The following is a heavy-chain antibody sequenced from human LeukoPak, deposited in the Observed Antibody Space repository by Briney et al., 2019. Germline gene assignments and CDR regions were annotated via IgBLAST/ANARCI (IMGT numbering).Heavy chain of an antibody. D-gene: IGHD6-13*01. CDR1: GYTFTSYD. Sequence: ASVKVSCKASGYTFTSYDINWVRQATGQGLEWMGWMNPNSGNTGYAQKFQGRVTMTRNTSISTAYMELSSLRSEDTAVYYCARKTIAAAGHFDYWGQGTLVTVSS. CDR3: ARKTIAAAGHFDY. CDR2: MNPNSGNT. V-gene: IGHV1-8*01. J-gene: IGHJ4*02.